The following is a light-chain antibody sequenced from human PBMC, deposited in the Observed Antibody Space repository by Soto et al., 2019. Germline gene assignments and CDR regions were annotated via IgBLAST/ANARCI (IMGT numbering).Light chain of an antibody. V-gene: IGKV3-11*01. J-gene: IGKJ2*01. Sequence: EIVLTQSPATLSLSPGERATLSCRASQRVIRYLACYQQKPGQAPRLLIYDASNRATGIPARFSGSGSGTDFTLTISSLEPEDFAVYYCQQRSNWPRMYTFGQGTKLEIK. CDR3: QQRSNWPRMYT. CDR1: QRVIRY. CDR2: DAS.